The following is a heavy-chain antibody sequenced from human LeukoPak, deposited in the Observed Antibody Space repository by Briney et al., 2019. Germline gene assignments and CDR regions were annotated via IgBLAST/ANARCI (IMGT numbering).Heavy chain of an antibody. CDR3: ARDPLWFGELSRTYFDY. D-gene: IGHD3-10*01. Sequence: GGSLRLSCAASGFTFSSYEMSWVRQAPGKGLEWVSYISSSGSTIYYADSVKGRFTISRDNAKNSLYLQMNSLRAEDTAVYYCARDPLWFGELSRTYFDYWGQGTLVTVSS. CDR1: GFTFSSYE. V-gene: IGHV3-48*03. CDR2: ISSSGSTI. J-gene: IGHJ4*02.